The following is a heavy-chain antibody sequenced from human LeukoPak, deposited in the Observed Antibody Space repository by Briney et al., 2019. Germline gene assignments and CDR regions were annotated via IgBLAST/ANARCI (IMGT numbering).Heavy chain of an antibody. D-gene: IGHD4-23*01. Sequence: SVKVSCTASGGTFSSYAISWVRQAPGQGLEWMGGIIPIFGTANYAQKFQGRVTITADESTSTAYMELSSLRSEDTAVYYCARDQPPDDYGGNSGVDYWGQGTLVTVSS. V-gene: IGHV1-69*13. J-gene: IGHJ4*02. CDR3: ARDQPPDDYGGNSGVDY. CDR2: IIPIFGTA. CDR1: GGTFSSYA.